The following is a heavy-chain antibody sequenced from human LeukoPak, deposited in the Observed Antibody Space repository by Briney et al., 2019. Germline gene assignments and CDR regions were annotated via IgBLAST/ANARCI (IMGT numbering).Heavy chain of an antibody. CDR3: VKGFVHPTYYFEY. V-gene: IGHV3-23*01. J-gene: IGHJ4*02. CDR1: GFTFSSYA. D-gene: IGHD3-10*01. Sequence: GGSLRLSCAASGFTFSSYAMMWVRQSPEKGLEWVSSITGGGVGTYYADSVRGRFTISRDNSKNTLYLKMNSLRAEDTAVYFCVKGFVHPTYYFEYWGQGTLVTVSS. CDR2: ITGGGVGT.